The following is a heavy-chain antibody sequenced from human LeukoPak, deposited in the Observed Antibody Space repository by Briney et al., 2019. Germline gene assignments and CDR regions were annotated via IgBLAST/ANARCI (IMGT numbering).Heavy chain of an antibody. V-gene: IGHV1-2*02. Sequence: ASVKVSCKASGYTFTGYFMHWVRQAPGQGLEWMGWINPNTGDTNYAQTFQGRLTMTRDMSISTAYMELSRLTSEDTAVYFCARDLNWRASIWYFDLWGRGTLVAVSS. J-gene: IGHJ2*01. CDR3: ARDLNWRASIWYFDL. CDR2: INPNTGDT. D-gene: IGHD3-9*01. CDR1: GYTFTGYF.